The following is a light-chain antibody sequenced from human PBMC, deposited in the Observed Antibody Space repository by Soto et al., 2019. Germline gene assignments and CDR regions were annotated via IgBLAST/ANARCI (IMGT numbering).Light chain of an antibody. CDR1: SSNIGSYN. V-gene: IGLV1-44*01. CDR2: NNN. CDR3: AAWDDSLNGLV. Sequence: QSVLTQPPSASGTPGQTVTMSCSGSSSNIGSYNVNWYQQLPGTAPKLVIYNNNQRPSRVPDRFSGSKSGTSASLAISGLHSEDEADYYCAAWDDSLNGLVFGGGTKLTVL. J-gene: IGLJ2*01.